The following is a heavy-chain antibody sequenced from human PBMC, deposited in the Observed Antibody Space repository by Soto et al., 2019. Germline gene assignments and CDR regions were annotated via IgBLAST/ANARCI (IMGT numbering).Heavy chain of an antibody. Sequence: SETLSLTCAVYGGSFSGYYWSWIRQPPGKGLEWIGEINHSGSTNYNPSLKSRVTISVDTSKNQFSLKLSSVTAADTAVYYCARRISSVRGWYGNWFDPWGQGTLVTVSS. V-gene: IGHV4-34*01. CDR2: INHSGST. D-gene: IGHD6-19*01. CDR1: GGSFSGYY. CDR3: ARRISSVRGWYGNWFDP. J-gene: IGHJ5*02.